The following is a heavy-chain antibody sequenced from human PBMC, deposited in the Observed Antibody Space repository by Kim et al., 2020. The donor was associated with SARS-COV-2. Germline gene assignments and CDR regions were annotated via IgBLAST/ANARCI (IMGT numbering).Heavy chain of an antibody. V-gene: IGHV4-39*01. J-gene: IGHJ2*01. D-gene: IGHD5-12*01. Sequence: SPRSRGTISVDTSKNQFSLKLSSVTAADTAVYYCARRYSGYDPYGWYFDLWGRGTLVTVSS. CDR3: ARRYSGYDPYGWYFDL.